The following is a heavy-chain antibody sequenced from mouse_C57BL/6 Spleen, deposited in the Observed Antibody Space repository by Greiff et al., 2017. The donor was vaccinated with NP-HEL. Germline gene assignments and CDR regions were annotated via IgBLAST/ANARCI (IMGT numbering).Heavy chain of an antibody. CDR3: ARLYYGSSEEIPFDY. J-gene: IGHJ2*01. V-gene: IGHV5-17*01. CDR1: GFTFSDYG. CDR2: ISSGSSTI. Sequence: EVMLVESGGGLVKPGGSLKLSCAASGFTFSDYGMHWVRQAPEKGLEWVAYISSGSSTIYYADTVKGRFTISRDNAKNTLFLQMTSLRSEDTAMYYCARLYYGSSEEIPFDYWGQGTTLTVSS. D-gene: IGHD1-1*01.